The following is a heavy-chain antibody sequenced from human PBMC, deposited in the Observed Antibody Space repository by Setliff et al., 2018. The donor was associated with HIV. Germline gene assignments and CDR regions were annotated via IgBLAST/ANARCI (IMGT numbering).Heavy chain of an antibody. J-gene: IGHJ4*02. CDR3: ARGLSFYDPGGFDY. V-gene: IGHV4-31*03. CDR2: IYNTGST. CDR1: GGSISSGGFY. Sequence: PSETLSLTCTVTGGSISSGGFYWTWIRQHPGKGLEWIGYIYNTGSTYHGPSLESRVTISVDTSKNQFSLKLSSVTAADTAVYYCARGLSFYDPGGFDYWGQGTLVTVSS. D-gene: IGHD3-22*01.